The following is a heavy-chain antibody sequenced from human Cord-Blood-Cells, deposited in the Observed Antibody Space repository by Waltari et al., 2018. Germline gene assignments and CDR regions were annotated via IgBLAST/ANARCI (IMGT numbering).Heavy chain of an antibody. V-gene: IGHV3-23*04. Sequence: EVQLVGSGGGLVQPGGSLRLSCAASGFTFSSYAMSWVRQAPGKGLEWVSAISGSGGSTYYAVSVKGRFTISRDNSKTTLYLQMNSLRAEDTAVYYCAKLRRAAMDAFDIWGQGTMVTVSS. CDR1: GFTFSSYA. J-gene: IGHJ3*02. CDR3: AKLRRAAMDAFDI. CDR2: ISGSGGST.